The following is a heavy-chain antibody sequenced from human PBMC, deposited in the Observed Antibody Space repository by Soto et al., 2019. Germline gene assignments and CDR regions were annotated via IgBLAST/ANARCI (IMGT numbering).Heavy chain of an antibody. CDR3: AKDGNMGHCSSNSCYIAYYYYGMDV. Sequence: PGESLKISCAASGFTFSSYGMHWVRQAPGKGLEWVAVISYDGSNKYYADSVKGRFTISRDNSKNTLYLQMNSLRAEDTAVYYCAKDGNMGHCSSNSCYIAYYYYGMDVWGQGTPVTVSS. V-gene: IGHV3-30*18. D-gene: IGHD2-2*02. CDR1: GFTFSSYG. CDR2: ISYDGSNK. J-gene: IGHJ6*02.